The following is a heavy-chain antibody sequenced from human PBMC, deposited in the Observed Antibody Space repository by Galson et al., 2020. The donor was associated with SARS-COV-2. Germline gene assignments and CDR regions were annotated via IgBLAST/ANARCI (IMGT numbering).Heavy chain of an antibody. D-gene: IGHD1-1*01. CDR3: ARESRWNRYFDY. J-gene: IGHJ4*02. CDR1: AGSISSSNYY. Sequence: SETLSLTCTVPAGSISSSNYYWSWIRQPAGKGLEWIGRIDLSDRTNYNPSLKSRVTISADTSKNQFSLRLTSVTAADTAVYYGARESRWNRYFDYWGQGSLVTVSS. CDR2: IDLSDRT. V-gene: IGHV4-61*02.